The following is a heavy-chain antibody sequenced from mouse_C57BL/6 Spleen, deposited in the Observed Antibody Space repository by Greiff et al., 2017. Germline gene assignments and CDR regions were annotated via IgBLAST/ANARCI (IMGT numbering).Heavy chain of an antibody. Sequence: VQLQQSGPELVKPAATVKISCKASGYAFSSSWMNWVKQRPGKGLEWIGRIYPGDGDTNYNGKFKGKGTLTADKSSSTAYMQLSSLTSEDSAVYFCARDGDYFDDWGKGTTLTVSS. D-gene: IGHD2-3*01. CDR1: GYAFSSSW. CDR3: ARDGDYFDD. CDR2: IYPGDGDT. V-gene: IGHV1-82*01. J-gene: IGHJ2*01.